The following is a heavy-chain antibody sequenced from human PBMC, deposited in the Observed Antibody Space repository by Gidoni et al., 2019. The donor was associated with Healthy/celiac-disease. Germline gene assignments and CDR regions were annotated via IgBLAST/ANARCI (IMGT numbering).Heavy chain of an antibody. J-gene: IGHJ4*02. Sequence: QVQLVESGGVVVQPGRSLRLSCAASCFTFIISSRHWVRQAPGKGLEWVAVRSYDGSNKDYADSVKGRFTISRDNSKNTLYLKMNSLRAEDTAVYYCARGGWVITFGGAEYYFDYWGQGTLVTVSS. V-gene: IGHV3-30-3*01. CDR2: RSYDGSNK. CDR3: ARGGWVITFGGAEYYFDY. CDR1: CFTFIISS. D-gene: IGHD3-16*01.